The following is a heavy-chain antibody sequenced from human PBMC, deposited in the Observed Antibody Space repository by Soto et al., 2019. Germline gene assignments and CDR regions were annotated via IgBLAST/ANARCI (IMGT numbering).Heavy chain of an antibody. CDR1: GFTFSSYG. V-gene: IGHV3-30*18. J-gene: IGHJ4*02. D-gene: IGHD5-12*01. CDR2: ISYDGSNK. CDR3: AQVQFAYSGYGGWDETGEFDY. Sequence: QVQLVESGGGVVQPGRSLRLSCAASGFTFSSYGMHWVRQAPGKGLEWVAVISYDGSNKYYADSVKGRFTISRDNSKNTLYLQMNSLRAEDTAVYYCAQVQFAYSGYGGWDETGEFDYWGQGTLVTVSS.